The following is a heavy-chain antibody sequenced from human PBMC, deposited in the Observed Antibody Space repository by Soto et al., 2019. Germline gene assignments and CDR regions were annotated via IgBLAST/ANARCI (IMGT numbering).Heavy chain of an antibody. D-gene: IGHD3-3*01. V-gene: IGHV1-2*02. J-gene: IGHJ3*02. CDR1: DYLVTPTN. CDR3: ARGGGVGVAGSAAFDM. CDR2: INPATGAA. Sequence: QLHLVQSGAVVKKPGASVPVSCSHSDYLVTPTNLHGFRRPPGRGLEWRGGINPATGAAKFTQTFQGRVTMTKDTSTSTVFMELSGLTSEDTAVFYCARGGGVGVAGSAAFDMWGQGTLVTVSS.